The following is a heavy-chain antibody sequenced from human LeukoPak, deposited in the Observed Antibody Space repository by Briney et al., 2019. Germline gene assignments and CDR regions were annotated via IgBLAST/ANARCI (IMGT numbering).Heavy chain of an antibody. D-gene: IGHD1-26*01. CDR3: ARIEWERLGRAFDI. V-gene: IGHV3-53*01. J-gene: IGHJ3*02. Sequence: GGSLRLSCAASGFTVSDNYMTWVRQAPGKGLEWVSSIYNTGATHYAESVKGRFTISRDNSKNTLFLQMTSLRAEDMAVYYCARIEWERLGRAFDIWGQGTMVTVSS. CDR1: GFTVSDNY. CDR2: IYNTGAT.